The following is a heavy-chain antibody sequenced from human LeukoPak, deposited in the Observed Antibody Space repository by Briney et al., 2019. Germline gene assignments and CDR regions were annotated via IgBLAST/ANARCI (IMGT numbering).Heavy chain of an antibody. CDR3: ASLLNSSSWPRTYYFDY. D-gene: IGHD6-13*01. V-gene: IGHV4-34*09. CDR2: INHSGST. J-gene: IGHJ4*02. CDR1: GGSFSGYY. Sequence: SETLSLTCAVYGGSFSGYYWSWIRQPPGKGLEWIGEINHSGSTNYNPSLKSRVTISVDTSKNQFSLKLSSVTAADTAVYYCASLLNSSSWPRTYYFDYWGQGTLVTVSS.